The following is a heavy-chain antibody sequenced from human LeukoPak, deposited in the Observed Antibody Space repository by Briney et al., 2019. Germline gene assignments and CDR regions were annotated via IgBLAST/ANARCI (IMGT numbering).Heavy chain of an antibody. D-gene: IGHD3-3*01. CDR1: GYTFTSYA. J-gene: IGHJ4*02. V-gene: IGHV1-3*01. CDR3: ARGHLEWPSPPFDY. CDR2: INAGNGNT. Sequence: ASVKVSFEASGYTFTSYAMHWVRQAPGQRLEWMGWINAGNGNTKYSQKFQGRVTITRDTSASTAYMELSSLRSEDTAVYYCARGHLEWPSPPFDYWGQGTLVTVSS.